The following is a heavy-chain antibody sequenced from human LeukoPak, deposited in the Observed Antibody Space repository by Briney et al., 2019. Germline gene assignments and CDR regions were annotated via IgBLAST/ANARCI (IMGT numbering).Heavy chain of an antibody. CDR2: ISSSSSYI. V-gene: IGHV3-21*01. CDR3: ARGPSYYDSSGYYYVDY. J-gene: IGHJ4*02. D-gene: IGHD3-22*01. Sequence: GGSLRLSCAASGFTFSSYSVNWVRQAPGMGLEWVSSISSSSSYIYYADSVKGRFTISRDNAKNSLYLQMNSLRAEDTAVYYCARGPSYYDSSGYYYVDYWGQGTLVTVSS. CDR1: GFTFSSYS.